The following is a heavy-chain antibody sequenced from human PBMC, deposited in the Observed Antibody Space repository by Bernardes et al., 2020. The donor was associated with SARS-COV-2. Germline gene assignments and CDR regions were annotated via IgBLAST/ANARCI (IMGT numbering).Heavy chain of an antibody. CDR3: ARGGTYYDFWSGYYNYYYGMDV. CDR1: GFTFSSYE. J-gene: IGHJ6*02. CDR2: ISSSGSTI. D-gene: IGHD3-3*01. V-gene: IGHV3-48*03. Sequence: GGSLRLSCAASGFTFSSYEMNWVRQAPGKGLEWVSYISSSGSTIYYADSVKGRFTISIDNAKNSLYLQMNSLRAEDTAVYYCARGGTYYDFWSGYYNYYYGMDVWGQGTTVTVSS.